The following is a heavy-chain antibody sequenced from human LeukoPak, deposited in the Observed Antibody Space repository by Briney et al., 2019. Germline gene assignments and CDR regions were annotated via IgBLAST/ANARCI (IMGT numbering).Heavy chain of an antibody. Sequence: ASVKVSCKASGYTFTGYYMHWVRQAPGQGLKWMGWINPNSGGTNYAQKFQGRVTMTRDTSISTAYMELSRLRSDDTAVYYCARGPLDWHGTWFDPWGQGTLVTVSS. CDR1: GYTFTGYY. D-gene: IGHD3/OR15-3a*01. J-gene: IGHJ5*02. V-gene: IGHV1-2*02. CDR3: ARGPLDWHGTWFDP. CDR2: INPNSGGT.